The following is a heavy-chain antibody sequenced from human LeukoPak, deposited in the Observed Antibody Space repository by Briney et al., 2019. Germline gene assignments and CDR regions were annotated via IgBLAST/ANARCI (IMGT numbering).Heavy chain of an antibody. Sequence: ASVKVSCKASGYTFTSYAMNWVRQAPGQGLEWMGWISAYNGNTNYAQKLQGRVTMTRDTSTSTVYMELSSLRSEDTAVYYCARAWGSYYRFDYWGQGTLVTVSS. D-gene: IGHD1-26*01. CDR2: ISAYNGNT. CDR1: GYTFTSYA. J-gene: IGHJ4*02. CDR3: ARAWGSYYRFDY. V-gene: IGHV1-18*01.